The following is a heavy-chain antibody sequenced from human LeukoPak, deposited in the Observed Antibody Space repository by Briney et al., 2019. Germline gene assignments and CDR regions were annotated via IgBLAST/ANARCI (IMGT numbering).Heavy chain of an antibody. CDR1: GFTFSSYG. D-gene: IGHD1-1*01. Sequence: PGGSLRLSRAASGFTFSSYGMTWVRQAPGKGLEWVSSVSSSSSYIYYADSVKGRFTISRDNAKNSLSLQMNSLRAEDTAVYYCARDQRATASTGSYFDYWGQGTLVTVSS. CDR2: VSSSSSYI. V-gene: IGHV3-21*01. J-gene: IGHJ4*02. CDR3: ARDQRATASTGSYFDY.